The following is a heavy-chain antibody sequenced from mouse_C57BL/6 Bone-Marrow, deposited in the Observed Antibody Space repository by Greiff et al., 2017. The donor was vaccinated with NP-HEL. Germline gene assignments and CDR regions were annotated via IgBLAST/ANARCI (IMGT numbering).Heavy chain of an antibody. Sequence: QVQLKESGAELARPGASVKMSCKASGYTFTSYTMHWVKQRPGQGLEWIGYINPSSGYTKYNQKFKDKATLTADKSSSTAYMQLSSLTSEDSAVYYCARLRLGQLDWYFDVWGTGTTVTVSS. V-gene: IGHV1-4*01. CDR2: INPSSGYT. CDR3: ARLRLGQLDWYFDV. CDR1: GYTFTSYT. D-gene: IGHD4-1*01. J-gene: IGHJ1*03.